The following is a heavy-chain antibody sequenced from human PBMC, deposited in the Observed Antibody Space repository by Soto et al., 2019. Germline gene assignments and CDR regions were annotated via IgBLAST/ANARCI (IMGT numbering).Heavy chain of an antibody. Sequence: EVQLVESGGGLVKPGGSLRLSCAASGFTFSSYSMNWVRQAPGKGLEWVSSISSRTNYMYYADSVKGRFTISRGDAKNSLYLQMNSLRAEDTAVYYCARMGSVTTFSWSDYYYGMDVWGQGTTVTVSS. J-gene: IGHJ6*02. D-gene: IGHD4-17*01. V-gene: IGHV3-21*01. CDR3: ARMGSVTTFSWSDYYYGMDV. CDR1: GFTFSSYS. CDR2: ISSRTNYM.